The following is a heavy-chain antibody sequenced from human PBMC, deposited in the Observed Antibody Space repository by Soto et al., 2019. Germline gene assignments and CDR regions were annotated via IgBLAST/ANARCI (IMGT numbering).Heavy chain of an antibody. J-gene: IGHJ6*02. Sequence: GASVKVSCKASGFTFTSSAVQWVRQARGQRLEWIGWIVVGSGNTNYAQKFQERVTITRDMSTSTAYMELSSLRSEDTAVYYCARESIDYYDSSGYPSLYYYYGMDVWGQGTTVTVSS. D-gene: IGHD3-22*01. V-gene: IGHV1-58*01. CDR1: GFTFTSSA. CDR3: ARESIDYYDSSGYPSLYYYYGMDV. CDR2: IVVGSGNT.